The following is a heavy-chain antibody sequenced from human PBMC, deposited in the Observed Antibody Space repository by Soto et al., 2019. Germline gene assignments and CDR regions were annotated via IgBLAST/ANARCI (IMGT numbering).Heavy chain of an antibody. CDR3: ARGEQRAGRGKDV. Sequence: ASVKVSCKASGYTFTGYYMHWVRQAPGQGLEGMGWINPNSGGTNYAQKFQGWGNMTRDTSISTAYMELRRLRSDDTAVYYCARGEQRAGRGKDVWRQGTTDTVSS. D-gene: IGHD6-25*01. V-gene: IGHV1-2*04. CDR2: INPNSGGT. J-gene: IGHJ6*01. CDR1: GYTFTGYY.